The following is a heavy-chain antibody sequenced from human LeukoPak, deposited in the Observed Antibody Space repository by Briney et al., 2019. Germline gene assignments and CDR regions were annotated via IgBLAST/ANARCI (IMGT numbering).Heavy chain of an antibody. V-gene: IGHV3-23*01. CDR3: ARDYCGGGSCYLFDY. Sequence: GGSLRLSCAASGFTFSSYAMNWVRQAPGKGLEWVSTISAGGGSTYYADSVKGRFTISRDDSKNTLYLQMNSLRADDTALYYCARDYCGGGSCYLFDYWGRGTLVTVSS. D-gene: IGHD2-15*01. CDR2: ISAGGGST. J-gene: IGHJ4*02. CDR1: GFTFSSYA.